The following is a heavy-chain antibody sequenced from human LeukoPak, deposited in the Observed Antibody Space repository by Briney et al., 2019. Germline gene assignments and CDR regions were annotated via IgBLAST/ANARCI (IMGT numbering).Heavy chain of an antibody. J-gene: IGHJ4*02. D-gene: IGHD3-3*01. V-gene: IGHV3-64*01. CDR2: ISSNGGST. Sequence: GGSLRLSCAASGFTFNSYAMHWVRQAPGKGLEYVSAISSNGGSTYYTNSVKGRFTISRDNSKNTLYLQMGSLRAEDMAVYYCARGVLSGTTDYWGQGTLVTVSS. CDR1: GFTFNSYA. CDR3: ARGVLSGTTDY.